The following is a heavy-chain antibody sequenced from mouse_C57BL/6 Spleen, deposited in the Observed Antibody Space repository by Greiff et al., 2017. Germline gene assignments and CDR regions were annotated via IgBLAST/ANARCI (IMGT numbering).Heavy chain of an antibody. CDR1: GYTFTSYW. V-gene: IGHV1-64*01. Sequence: QVQLQQPGAGLVKPGASVKLSCTASGYTFTSYWLHWVRQTPGQGLEWIGMIHPNSGSTNYTETFKSKTTLTVDKASSTAYMQLSSLTSEDSAFYYCARWGFLAYWGQGTLVTVSA. CDR2: IHPNSGST. J-gene: IGHJ3*01. CDR3: ARWGFLAY.